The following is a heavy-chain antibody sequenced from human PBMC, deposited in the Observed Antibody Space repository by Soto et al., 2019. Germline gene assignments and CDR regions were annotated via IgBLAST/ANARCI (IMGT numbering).Heavy chain of an antibody. CDR2: INTDGST. CDR3: ARDTNYGMEV. D-gene: IGHD3-3*01. Sequence: EVQLVESGGGLVQPGGSLRLSCAASGFSFSRYWMHWVRQAPGKGLVWVSRINTDGSTSYADSVKGRFTTSRDNAKNTLYLQMNSLRAEDTAVYYCARDTNYGMEVWGQGTTVTVSS. V-gene: IGHV3-74*01. J-gene: IGHJ6*02. CDR1: GFSFSRYW.